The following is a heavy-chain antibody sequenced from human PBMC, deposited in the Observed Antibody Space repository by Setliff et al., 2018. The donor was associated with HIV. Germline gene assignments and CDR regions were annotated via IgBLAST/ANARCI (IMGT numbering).Heavy chain of an antibody. CDR1: GGTFSSYA. Sequence: SVKVSCKASGGTFSSYAISWVRQAPGQGLEWMGGIIPIFGTANYAQKFQGRVTITTDESTSTAYMELSSLRSEDTAVYYCARGQWLAHGDYYYYMDVWGKGTTVTVSS. CDR2: IIPIFGTA. CDR3: ARGQWLAHGDYYYYMDV. V-gene: IGHV1-69*05. J-gene: IGHJ6*03. D-gene: IGHD6-19*01.